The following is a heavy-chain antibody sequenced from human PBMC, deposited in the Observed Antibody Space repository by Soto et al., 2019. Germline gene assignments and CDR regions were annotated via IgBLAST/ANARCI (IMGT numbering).Heavy chain of an antibody. CDR1: GFTFSSYA. CDR2: ISGSGGST. Sequence: EVQLLESGGGLVQPGGSLRPSCAASGFTFSSYAMSWVRQAPGKGLEWVSAISGSGGSTNYADSVKGRFTISRDNSKNTLYLQMNSLRAEDTAVYYCAKEPHRGYSYGYFTPLFDYWGQGTLVTVSS. D-gene: IGHD5-18*01. CDR3: AKEPHRGYSYGYFTPLFDY. J-gene: IGHJ4*02. V-gene: IGHV3-23*01.